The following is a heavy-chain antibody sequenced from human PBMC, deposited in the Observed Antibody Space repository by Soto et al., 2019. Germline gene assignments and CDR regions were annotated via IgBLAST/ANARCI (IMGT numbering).Heavy chain of an antibody. D-gene: IGHD1-7*01. Sequence: ASVKVSCKASGFTFTSSAVQWVRQARGQRLEWIGWIVVGSGNTNYAQKFQERVTITRDMSTSTAYMELSSLRSEDTAVYYCAAPNYPRATYYYYGMDVWGQGTTVTVYS. CDR1: GFTFTSSA. CDR3: AAPNYPRATYYYYGMDV. CDR2: IVVGSGNT. V-gene: IGHV1-58*01. J-gene: IGHJ6*02.